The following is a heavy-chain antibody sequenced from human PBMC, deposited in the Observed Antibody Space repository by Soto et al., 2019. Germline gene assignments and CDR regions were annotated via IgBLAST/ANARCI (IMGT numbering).Heavy chain of an antibody. CDR1: GGTFSSYT. CDR3: ARYRSGWYRGQFDY. D-gene: IGHD6-19*01. CDR2: IIPILGIA. J-gene: IGHJ4*02. V-gene: IGHV1-69*02. Sequence: SVKVSCKASGGTFSSYTISWVRQAPGQGLEWMGRIIPILGIANYAQKFQGRVTITADKSTSTAYMELSSLRSEDTAVYYCARYRSGWYRGQFDYWGQGTLVTVSS.